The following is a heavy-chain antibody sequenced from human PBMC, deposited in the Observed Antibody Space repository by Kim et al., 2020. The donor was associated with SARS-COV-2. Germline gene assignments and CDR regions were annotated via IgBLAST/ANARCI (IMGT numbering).Heavy chain of an antibody. CDR3: ARDLFHPGFDY. V-gene: IGHV1-3*01. Sequence: NIKYSEVFQGKATLTWDTSASTDYMELSALTSEDTAVYYCARDLFHPGFDYWGQGTLVTVSS. CDR2: NI. J-gene: IGHJ4*02.